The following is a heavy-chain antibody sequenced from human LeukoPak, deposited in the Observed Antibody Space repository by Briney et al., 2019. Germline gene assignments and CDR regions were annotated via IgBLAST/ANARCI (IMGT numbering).Heavy chain of an antibody. CDR3: GSSPYVWGIDH. J-gene: IGHJ4*02. V-gene: IGHV3-53*01. Sequence: AGSLRLSCAASGFTVSNNYMSWVCQAPRKGLEWVSIIYSGGSTYYADSVKGRFTISRDNSKNTLHLQMKSLRANDTAVYYCGSSPYVWGIDHWGQGTPVTVSS. D-gene: IGHD3-16*01. CDR2: IYSGGST. CDR1: GFTVSNNY.